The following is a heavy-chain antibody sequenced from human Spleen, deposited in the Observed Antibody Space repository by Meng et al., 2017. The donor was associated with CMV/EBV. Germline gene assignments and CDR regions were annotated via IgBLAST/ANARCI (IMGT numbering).Heavy chain of an antibody. CDR3: AISPDYGMDV. CDR1: GFTFSSSW. V-gene: IGHV3-74*01. CDR2: IKSDGTNT. J-gene: IGHJ6*02. Sequence: GGSLRLSCAASGFTFSSSWMHWVRQVPGKGLVWVSHIKSDGTNTHYADSVKGRFTISRDNTKNTLYLQMNSLKVEDTAVYYCAISPDYGMDVWGHGTTVTVSS.